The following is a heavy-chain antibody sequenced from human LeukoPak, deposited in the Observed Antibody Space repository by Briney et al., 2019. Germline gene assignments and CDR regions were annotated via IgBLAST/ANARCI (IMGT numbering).Heavy chain of an antibody. Sequence: GGSLRLSCAASGFTFSDYYMSWIRQAPGKGLEWVSYISSSGSTIYYADSVKGRFTISRDNAKNSLYLQMNSLRAEDTAVYYCASVLWSGDPPHYWGQGTLVTVSS. J-gene: IGHJ4*02. V-gene: IGHV3-11*01. CDR3: ASVLWSGDPPHY. CDR1: GFTFSDYY. D-gene: IGHD3-10*01. CDR2: ISSSGSTI.